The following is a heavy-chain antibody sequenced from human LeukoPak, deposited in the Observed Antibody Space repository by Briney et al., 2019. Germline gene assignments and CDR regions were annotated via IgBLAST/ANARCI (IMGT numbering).Heavy chain of an antibody. D-gene: IGHD5-18*01. CDR3: AREDTAMVNGDY. V-gene: IGHV3-7*05. J-gene: IGHJ4*02. Sequence: GGSLRLSCVASGFTFSSYWMSWVRQAPGKGLEWVANIKQDGSEKYYVDSVKGRFTISRDNAKNSLYLQMKSLRAEDTAVYYCAREDTAMVNGDYWGQGTLVTVSS. CDR2: IKQDGSEK. CDR1: GFTFSSYW.